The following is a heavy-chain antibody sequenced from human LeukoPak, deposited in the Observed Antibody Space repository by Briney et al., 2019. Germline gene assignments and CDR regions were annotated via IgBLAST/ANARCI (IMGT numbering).Heavy chain of an antibody. Sequence: SETLSLTCTVSGGSISSYYWSWIRQPPGKGLEWIGYIYYSGSTNYNPSLKSRVTISVDTSKNQFSLKLSSVTAADTAVYYCARGPAGATIVYYYYYMDVWGKGTTVTVSS. CDR2: IYYSGST. CDR1: GGSISSYY. D-gene: IGHD1-26*01. V-gene: IGHV4-59*01. J-gene: IGHJ6*03. CDR3: ARGPAGATIVYYYYYMDV.